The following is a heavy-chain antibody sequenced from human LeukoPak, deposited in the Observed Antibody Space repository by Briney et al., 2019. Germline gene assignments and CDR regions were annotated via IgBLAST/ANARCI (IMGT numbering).Heavy chain of an antibody. J-gene: IGHJ3*02. D-gene: IGHD1-1*01. V-gene: IGHV3-23*01. CDR2: ITASGGST. CDR3: ARESSVGYGAFDI. CDR1: GITFSNYA. Sequence: GGSLRLSCAASGITFSNYAMSWVRQAPGKGLEWVSAITASGGSTYYADSVKGRFTISTDNSKNTLYLQMNSLRAEDTAVYYCARESSVGYGAFDIWGQGTMVTVSS.